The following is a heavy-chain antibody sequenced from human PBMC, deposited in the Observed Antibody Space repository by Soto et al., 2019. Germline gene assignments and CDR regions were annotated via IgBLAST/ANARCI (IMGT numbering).Heavy chain of an antibody. CDR3: ARARGNGSGYDPYYFDY. D-gene: IGHD5-12*01. CDR2: INHSGST. J-gene: IGHJ4*02. V-gene: IGHV4-34*01. Sequence: SETLSLTCAVYGGSFSGYYWSWIRQPPGKGLEWIGEINHSGSTNYNPSLKSRVTISVDTSKNQFSLKLSSVTAADTAVYYCARARGNGSGYDPYYFDYWGQGTLVTVSS. CDR1: GGSFSGYY.